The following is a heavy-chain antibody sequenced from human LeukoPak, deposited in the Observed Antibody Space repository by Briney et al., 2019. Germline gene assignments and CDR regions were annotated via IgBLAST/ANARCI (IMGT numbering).Heavy chain of an antibody. CDR3: ARDLITMVRGVNIDDY. J-gene: IGHJ4*02. V-gene: IGHV3-21*01. CDR2: ISSTGSYI. Sequence: PGGSLRLSCAASGFNLNSYMLNWVRQAPGKGLEWVSSISSTGSYIYYADSVKGRFTISRDNAKNSLFLQMNSLRAEDTAVYYCARDLITMVRGVNIDDYWGQGTQVTVSS. D-gene: IGHD3-10*01. CDR1: GFNLNSYM.